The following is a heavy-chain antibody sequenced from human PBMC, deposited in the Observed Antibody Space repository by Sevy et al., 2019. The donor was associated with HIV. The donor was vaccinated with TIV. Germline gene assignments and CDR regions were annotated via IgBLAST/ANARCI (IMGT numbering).Heavy chain of an antibody. J-gene: IGHJ6*03. D-gene: IGHD5-12*01. CDR1: GFTFSSYG. Sequence: GGSLRLSCAASGFTFSSYGMHWVRQAPGKGLEWVAVIWYDGSNKYYADSVKGRFIISRDNSKNTLYLQMNSLRAEDTAVYYCAKDGMATIYYYYYMDVWGKGTTVTVSS. V-gene: IGHV3-33*06. CDR2: IWYDGSNK. CDR3: AKDGMATIYYYYYMDV.